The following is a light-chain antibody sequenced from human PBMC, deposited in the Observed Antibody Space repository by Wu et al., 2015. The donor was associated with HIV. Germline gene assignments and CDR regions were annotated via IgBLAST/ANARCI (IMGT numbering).Light chain of an antibody. J-gene: IGKJ1*01. CDR2: GVS. V-gene: IGKV3-20*01. CDR3: QQYGSSQWT. Sequence: EIVLTQSPGILSLSPGERATLSCRASQSVSSRNLAWYQQTPGQPPRLLIYGVSSRATGIPDRFSGSGSGTDFTLTISRVEPEDFVVYYCQQYGSSQWTFGQGTKVEIK. CDR1: QSVSSRN.